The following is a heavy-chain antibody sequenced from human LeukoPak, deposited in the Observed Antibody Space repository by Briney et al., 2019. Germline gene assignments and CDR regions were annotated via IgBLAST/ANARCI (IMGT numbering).Heavy chain of an antibody. CDR3: ARAGYYYGSGSYSPVYYYYGMDV. V-gene: IGHV3-30*04. D-gene: IGHD3-10*01. CDR2: ISYDGSNK. Sequence: GRSLRLSCAASGFTFSSYAMHWVRQAPGKGLEWVAVISYDGSNKYYADSVKGRFTISRDNSKNTLYLQMNSLRAEDTAVYYCARAGYYYGSGSYSPVYYYYGMDVWGQGTTVTVSS. CDR1: GFTFSSYA. J-gene: IGHJ6*02.